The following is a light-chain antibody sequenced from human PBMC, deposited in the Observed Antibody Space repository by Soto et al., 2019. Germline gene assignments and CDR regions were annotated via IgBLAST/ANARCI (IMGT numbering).Light chain of an antibody. V-gene: IGKV3-15*01. CDR3: QEYNNWPALT. Sequence: EIVMTHSPATLSVSPWEIATLSCRANQSVSSNLAWYQQKPGQAPRLLISGASTRATGIPDRFSGSGSGTEFTLTISSLQSEDFAVYYCQEYNNWPALTFGGGTKVDIK. J-gene: IGKJ4*01. CDR1: QSVSSN. CDR2: GAS.